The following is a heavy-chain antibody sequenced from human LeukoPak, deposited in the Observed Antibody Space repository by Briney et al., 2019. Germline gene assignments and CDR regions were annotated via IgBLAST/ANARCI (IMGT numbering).Heavy chain of an antibody. D-gene: IGHD3-10*01. CDR2: ISAYNGNT. V-gene: IGHV1-18*01. J-gene: IGHJ4*02. CDR3: ARAARTMVRGKEILGY. Sequence: ASVKVSCKASGYTFTSYGISWVRQAPGQGLEWMGWISAYNGNTNYAQKLQGRVTMTTDTSTSTAYMELRSLRSEDTAVYYCARAARTMVRGKEILGYWGQGTLVTVSS. CDR1: GYTFTSYG.